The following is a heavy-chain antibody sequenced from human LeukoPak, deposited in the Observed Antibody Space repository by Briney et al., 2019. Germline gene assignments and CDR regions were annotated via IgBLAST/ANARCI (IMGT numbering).Heavy chain of an antibody. V-gene: IGHV6-1*01. CDR2: TYYRSTWYN. CDR1: GDSVSSNSVT. D-gene: IGHD1-26*01. CDR3: ATVAGDSGNYLSYYFDY. Sequence: SQTLSLTCAISGDSVSSNSVTWNWIRQSPSRGLEWLGRTYYRSTWYNDYAVSVRGRITVNPDTSKNQFSLHLSSVTPEDTAVYYCATVAGDSGNYLSYYFDYWGQGTLVTVSS. J-gene: IGHJ4*02.